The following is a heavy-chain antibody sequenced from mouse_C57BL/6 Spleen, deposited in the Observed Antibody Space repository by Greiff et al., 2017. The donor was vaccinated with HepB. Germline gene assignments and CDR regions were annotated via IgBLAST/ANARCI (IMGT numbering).Heavy chain of an antibody. D-gene: IGHD3-2*02. J-gene: IGHJ2*01. CDR3: ARVGSGYGY. V-gene: IGHV1-55*01. Sequence: QVQLQQPGAELVKPGASVKLSCKASGYTFTSYWITWVKQRPGQGLEWIGDIYPGSGSTNYNEKFKSKATLTVDTSSSTAYMQLSSLTYEDSAVYYCARVGSGYGYWGQGTTLTVSS. CDR2: IYPGSGST. CDR1: GYTFTSYW.